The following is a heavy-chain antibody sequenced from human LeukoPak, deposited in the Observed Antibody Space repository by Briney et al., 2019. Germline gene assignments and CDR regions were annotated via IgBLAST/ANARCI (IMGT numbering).Heavy chain of an antibody. V-gene: IGHV4-39*01. D-gene: IGHD3-16*02. Sequence: SETLSLTCTVSGGSTSSNNYYWGWIRQPPGKGLEWIGSLYYSGSAYYNPSLKSRVTISVHASKNQFSLKLSSVTAADTGVYYCARTYDYIWGSFRSHSFDSWGQGTLVTVSS. CDR3: ARTYDYIWGSFRSHSFDS. CDR2: LYYSGSA. J-gene: IGHJ4*02. CDR1: GGSTSSNNYY.